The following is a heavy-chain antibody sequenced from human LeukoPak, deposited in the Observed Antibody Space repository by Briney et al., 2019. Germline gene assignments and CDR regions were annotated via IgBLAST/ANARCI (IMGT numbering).Heavy chain of an antibody. CDR2: LDGDGTLR. J-gene: IGHJ4*02. CDR3: ARDYSSGWFGKGAY. CDR1: GLTYRSHT. D-gene: IGHD6-19*01. Sequence: GGSLRLPCSGSGLTYRSHTMLCARQAPGKGLEWVSSLDGDGTLRYYADSLKGRFTIYRDNANNSVYLHMNSLTADDSGLYFCARDYSSGWFGKGAYWGQGTRVLVSS. V-gene: IGHV3-21*06.